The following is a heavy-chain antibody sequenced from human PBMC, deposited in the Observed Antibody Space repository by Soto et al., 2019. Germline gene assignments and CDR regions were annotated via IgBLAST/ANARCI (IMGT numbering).Heavy chain of an antibody. CDR3: ARGRGFRLLGVPLDS. D-gene: IGHD3-10*01. J-gene: IGHJ4*02. CDR1: GDSITSGDYY. CDR2: IYYSGRT. Sequence: SLTCTVSGDSITSGDYYWSWIRQPPGKGLEWIGYIYYSGRTFSNPSLKSRLTISFDTAKNEFSLNLRSVTAADTAVYYCARGRGFRLLGVPLDSWGPRTRVGVSS. V-gene: IGHV4-30-4*01.